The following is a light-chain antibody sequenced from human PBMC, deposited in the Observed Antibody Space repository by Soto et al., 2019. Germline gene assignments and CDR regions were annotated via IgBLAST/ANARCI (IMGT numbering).Light chain of an antibody. CDR1: QSVNGNY. Sequence: ETVLTQSPGTLSLSPGERATLSCRASQSVNGNYLAWYQQKPGQAPRLLIYGTSSRATGIPDRFSGSRSGTDFTLTISRREPEDFAVYYCQQCGSLPGTFGQGTKVDSK. V-gene: IGKV3-20*01. CDR2: GTS. CDR3: QQCGSLPGT. J-gene: IGKJ1*01.